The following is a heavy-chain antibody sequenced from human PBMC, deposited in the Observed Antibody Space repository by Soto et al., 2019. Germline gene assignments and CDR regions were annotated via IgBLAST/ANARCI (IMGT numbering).Heavy chain of an antibody. J-gene: IGHJ4*02. D-gene: IGHD2-8*01. V-gene: IGHV5-51*01. CDR3: ARRVGYCTNGVCYSGPFDY. CDR1: GYSFNSYL. Sequence: GESLKISCKGSGYSFNSYLIGWVRQMPGKGLEWMGIIYPGDSDTRYSPSFQGQVTISADKSISTAYLQWSSLKASDTAMYYCARRVGYCTNGVCYSGPFDYWGQGTLVTVSS. CDR2: IYPGDSDT.